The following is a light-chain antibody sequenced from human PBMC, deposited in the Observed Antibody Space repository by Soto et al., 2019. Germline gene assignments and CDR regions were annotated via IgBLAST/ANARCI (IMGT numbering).Light chain of an antibody. J-gene: IGLJ1*01. CDR3: CSYAGRYSYV. CDR2: DVS. Sequence: QSVLTQPRSVSGSPGQSVTISCTGTSSDVGGYNYVSWYQEQPGKAPKLMIYDVSKRPSGVPDRFSGSKSGNTASLTISGLQAEDEADYYCCSYAGRYSYVFGTGTKVTVL. CDR1: SSDVGGYNY. V-gene: IGLV2-11*01.